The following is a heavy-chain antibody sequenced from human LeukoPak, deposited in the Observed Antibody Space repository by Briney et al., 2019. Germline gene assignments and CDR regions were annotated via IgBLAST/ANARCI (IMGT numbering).Heavy chain of an antibody. CDR2: ISSSSSYI. CDR3: ARVGGQWLVHGGSDY. J-gene: IGHJ4*02. Sequence: GGSLTLSCAASGFTFSSYSMNWVRQAPGKGLEWVSSISSSSSYIYYADSVKGRFTISRDNAKNSLYLQMNSLRAGDTAAYYCARVGGQWLVHGGSDYWGQGTLVTVSS. D-gene: IGHD6-19*01. V-gene: IGHV3-21*01. CDR1: GFTFSSYS.